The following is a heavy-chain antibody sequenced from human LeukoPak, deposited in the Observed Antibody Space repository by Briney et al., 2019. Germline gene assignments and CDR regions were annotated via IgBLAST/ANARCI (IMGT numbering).Heavy chain of an antibody. CDR3: ARVSYGQGGYSSHWFDP. J-gene: IGHJ5*02. CDR2: ISSSSSYI. CDR1: GFIFSTYN. V-gene: IGHV3-21*01. D-gene: IGHD6-13*01. Sequence: PGGSLRLSCAASGFIFSTYNMNWVRQAPGKGLEWVSCISSSSSYIYYADSVKGRFTISRDNAKNSLYLQMNSLRAEDTAVYYCARVSYGQGGYSSHWFDPWGQGTLVTVSS.